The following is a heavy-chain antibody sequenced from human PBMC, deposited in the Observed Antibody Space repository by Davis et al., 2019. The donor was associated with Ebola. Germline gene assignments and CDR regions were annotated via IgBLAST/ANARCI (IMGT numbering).Heavy chain of an antibody. D-gene: IGHD6-19*01. J-gene: IGHJ4*02. CDR3: ARDLSGMYDY. Sequence: GESLKISCAASGFTFSSYGMHWVRQAPGKGLEWVAVIWYDGSNKYYADSVKGRFTISRDNSKNTLYLQMNSLRAEDTAVYYCARDLSGMYDYWGQGTLVTVSS. CDR1: GFTFSSYG. V-gene: IGHV3-33*08. CDR2: IWYDGSNK.